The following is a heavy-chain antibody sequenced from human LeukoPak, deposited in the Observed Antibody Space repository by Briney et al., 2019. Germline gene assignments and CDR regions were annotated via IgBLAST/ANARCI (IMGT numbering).Heavy chain of an antibody. CDR3: AKLYSSGRYYFDY. CDR2: ISGNGVDT. J-gene: IGHJ4*02. CDR1: GFTFTNYA. Sequence: PGGSLRLSCAASGFTFTNYAMSWVRQAAGKGLEWVPTISGNGVDTYYTDSVQGRFTISRDNPKNTLYLQMNSLRVEDTAVYYCAKLYSSGRYYFDYWGQGTLVTVSS. V-gene: IGHV3-23*01. D-gene: IGHD6-19*01.